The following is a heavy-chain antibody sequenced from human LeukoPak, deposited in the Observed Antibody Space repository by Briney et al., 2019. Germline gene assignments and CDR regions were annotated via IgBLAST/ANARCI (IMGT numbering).Heavy chain of an antibody. CDR2: INSDGSWT. CDR1: GNYW. CDR3: VSFYETY. J-gene: IGHJ4*02. V-gene: IGHV3-74*01. Sequence: GGSLRLSCAASGNYWMHWVRQVPGKGLVWVSHINSDGSWTSYADSVKGRFTISKDNAKNTAYLQMNSLRAEDTAVYYCVSFYETYWGRGTLVTVSS. D-gene: IGHD2/OR15-2a*01.